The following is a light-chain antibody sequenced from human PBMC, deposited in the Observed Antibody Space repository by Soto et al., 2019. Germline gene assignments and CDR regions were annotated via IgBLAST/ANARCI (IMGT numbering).Light chain of an antibody. V-gene: IGKV3-11*01. CDR1: QSIAAY. CDR3: QERSDWPSLT. CDR2: DAS. J-gene: IGKJ4*01. Sequence: PGERATLSCRASQSIAAYLDWYQQKPGQAPRLLIYDASNRATGIPARFSGSGTGTDFTLTISSLEPEDFAVYYCQERSDWPSLTFGGGTKVEVK.